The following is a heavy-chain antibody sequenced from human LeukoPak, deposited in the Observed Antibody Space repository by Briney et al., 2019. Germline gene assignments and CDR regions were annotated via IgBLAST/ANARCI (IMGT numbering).Heavy chain of an antibody. CDR2: IKPNSGGT. Sequence: ASVKVSCKASEYTLTSYYMHWVRQAPGQGLEWMGWIKPNSGGTNYAQKFQGRVTMTRDTSISTAYMELSRLRSDDTAVYYCARDFFFGRLWTDYWGQGTLVTVSS. J-gene: IGHJ4*02. D-gene: IGHD3-3*01. V-gene: IGHV1-2*02. CDR3: ARDFFFGRLWTDY. CDR1: EYTLTSYY.